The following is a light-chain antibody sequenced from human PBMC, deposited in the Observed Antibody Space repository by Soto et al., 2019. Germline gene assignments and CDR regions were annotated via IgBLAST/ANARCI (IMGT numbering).Light chain of an antibody. CDR1: TSNLGAGYD. CDR2: GNR. J-gene: IGLJ3*02. Sequence: QSVLTQPPSVSGAPGQTVTLSCTGNTSNLGAGYDVPWYQQLPGAAPKLVIFGNRNRPSGVPERFSGSKSGTSASLAITGLQAEDEADYYCQAYDYSLTASVFGGGTKLTVL. V-gene: IGLV1-40*01. CDR3: QAYDYSLTASV.